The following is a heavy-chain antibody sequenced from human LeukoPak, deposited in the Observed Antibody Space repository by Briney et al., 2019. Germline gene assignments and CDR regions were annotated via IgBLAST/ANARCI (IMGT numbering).Heavy chain of an antibody. Sequence: SETLSLTCTVSGGSISSGSYYWSWIRQPAGKGLEWIGRIYTSGSTNYNPSLKSRVTISVDTSKNQFSLKLSSVTAADTAVYYCARGISGYYGSGSSFYYYYMDVWGKGTTVTISS. D-gene: IGHD3-10*01. J-gene: IGHJ6*03. CDR3: ARGISGYYGSGSSFYYYYMDV. V-gene: IGHV4-61*02. CDR2: IYTSGST. CDR1: GGSISSGSYY.